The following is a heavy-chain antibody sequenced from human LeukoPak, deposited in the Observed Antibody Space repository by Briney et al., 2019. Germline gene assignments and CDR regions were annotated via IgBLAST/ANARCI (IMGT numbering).Heavy chain of an antibody. CDR1: GFTFSSYA. J-gene: IGHJ6*03. Sequence: GGSLTLSCAASGFTFSSYAMSWVRQAPGKGLEWVSSISGSGGSTYYADSVKGRFTISRDNSKHTLYLQMNSLTAEDTSGYYCAKDEFGYSSRTSCPPAYNYYYIDVGGKGPTAPVYS. D-gene: IGHD2-2*03. CDR3: AKDEFGYSSRTSCPPAYNYYYIDV. V-gene: IGHV3-23*01. CDR2: ISGSGGST.